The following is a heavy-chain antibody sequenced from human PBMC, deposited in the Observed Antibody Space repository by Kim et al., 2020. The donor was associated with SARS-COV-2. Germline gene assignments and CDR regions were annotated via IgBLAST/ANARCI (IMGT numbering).Heavy chain of an antibody. CDR3: ERTTRNAWFDP. D-gene: IGHD1-1*01. J-gene: IGHJ5*02. V-gene: IGHV3-74*01. Sequence: YAATVRGHLTISRDNAENTLYLQMNSLRGEDTAVYYCERTTRNAWFDPWGQGTLVTVSS.